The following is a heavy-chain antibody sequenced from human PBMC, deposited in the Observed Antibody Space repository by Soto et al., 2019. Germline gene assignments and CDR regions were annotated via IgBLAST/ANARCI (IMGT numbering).Heavy chain of an antibody. D-gene: IGHD6-13*01. V-gene: IGHV4-59*01. CDR2: IYYSVST. CDR3: ARVHTAAAGTYYFDY. Sequence: PSETLSLTCTVSGGSISSYYWGWIRQPPGKGLEWIGYIYYSVSTNYNPSPKSRVTISVDTSKNQFSLKLSSVTAADTAVYYCARVHTAAAGTYYFDYWGQGTPVTVSS. J-gene: IGHJ4*02. CDR1: GGSISSYY.